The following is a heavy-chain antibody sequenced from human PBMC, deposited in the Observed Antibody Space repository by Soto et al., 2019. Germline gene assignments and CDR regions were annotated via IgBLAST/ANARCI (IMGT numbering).Heavy chain of an antibody. D-gene: IGHD3-22*01. V-gene: IGHV3-23*01. CDR3: AKDRGLTYYYDSSGYDAFDI. Sequence: GGSLRLSCAAYGFTFSSYAMSWVRQAPGKGLEWVSAISGSGGSTYYADSVKGRFTISRDNSKNTLYLQMNSLRAEDTAVYYCAKDRGLTYYYDSSGYDAFDIWGQGTMVTVSS. CDR2: ISGSGGST. CDR1: GFTFSSYA. J-gene: IGHJ3*02.